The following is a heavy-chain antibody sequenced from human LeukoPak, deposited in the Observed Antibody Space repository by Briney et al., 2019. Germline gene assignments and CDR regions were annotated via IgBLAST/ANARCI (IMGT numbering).Heavy chain of an antibody. CDR1: GYTFTDYY. V-gene: IGHV1-2*04. CDR3: ARASYYYGSGSPGGAFDI. Sequence: ASVKVSCKASGYTFTDYYMHWVRQAPGQGLEWMGWINPNSGGTNYAQKFQGWVTMTRDTSISTAYMELNRLRSDDTAVYYCARASYYYGSGSPGGAFDIWGQGTMVTVSS. J-gene: IGHJ3*02. D-gene: IGHD3-10*01. CDR2: INPNSGGT.